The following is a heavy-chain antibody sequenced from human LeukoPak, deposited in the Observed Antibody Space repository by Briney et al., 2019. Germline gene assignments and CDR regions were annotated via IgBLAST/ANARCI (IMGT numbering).Heavy chain of an antibody. CDR3: AKEGRIAAGTGDYFDY. CDR1: GFTFSSYS. V-gene: IGHV3-23*01. Sequence: GGSLRLSSAASGFTFSSYSMNWVRQAPGKGLEGGSGISANGDTTKYADSVKGRFTISRDNAKNTVLLQMNSLRADDTAVYYCAKEGRIAAGTGDYFDYWGQGTLVTVSS. D-gene: IGHD6-13*01. CDR2: ISANGDTT. J-gene: IGHJ4*02.